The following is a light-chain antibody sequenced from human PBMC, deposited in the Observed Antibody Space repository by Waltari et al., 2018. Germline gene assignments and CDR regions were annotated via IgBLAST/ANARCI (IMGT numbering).Light chain of an antibody. CDR1: QSINNL. CDR3: QQSHSIPLT. CDR2: AAS. J-gene: IGKJ4*01. V-gene: IGKV1-39*01. Sequence: DIQMTQSPSSLSASVADIVTITCRASQSINNLLNWYQQTPGKAPKLLIYAASNLHSGVPSRFSGSGSGTEFTLTISSLQPEDFATYFCQQSHSIPLTFGGGTKVEI.